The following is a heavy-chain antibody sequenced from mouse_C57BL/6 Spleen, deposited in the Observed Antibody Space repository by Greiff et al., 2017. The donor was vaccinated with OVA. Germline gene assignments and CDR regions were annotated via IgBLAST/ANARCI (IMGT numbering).Heavy chain of an antibody. CDR1: GYAFSSSW. V-gene: IGHV1-82*01. CDR3: ARWNYGSSYFDY. J-gene: IGHJ2*01. Sequence: VQLQQSGPELVKPGASVKISCQASGYAFSSSWMNWVKQRPGKGLEWIGRIYPGDGDTNYNGKFKGKATLTADKSSSTAYMQLSSLTSEDSAVYFCARWNYGSSYFDYWGQGTTLTVSS. D-gene: IGHD1-1*01. CDR2: IYPGDGDT.